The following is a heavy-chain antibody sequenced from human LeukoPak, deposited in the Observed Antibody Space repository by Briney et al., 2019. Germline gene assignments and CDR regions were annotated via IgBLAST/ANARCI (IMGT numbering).Heavy chain of an antibody. CDR2: TNRDDSIT. V-gene: IGHV3-74*01. J-gene: IGHJ4*02. D-gene: IGHD3-22*01. CDR1: GFTFTAYW. CDR3: ARSHNYYDNSGYLY. Sequence: GGSLRLSCAASGFTFTAYWMHWVRQTPGKGLVWVARTNRDDSITDYADSVKGRFTISRDNAKNTLYLQMNSLSTEDSAVYYCARSHNYYDNSGYLYWGQGTLVTVSS.